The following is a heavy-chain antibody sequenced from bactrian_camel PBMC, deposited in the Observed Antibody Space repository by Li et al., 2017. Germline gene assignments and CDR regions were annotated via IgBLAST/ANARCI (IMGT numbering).Heavy chain of an antibody. CDR2: TYFHGNSI. Sequence: HVQLVESGGGSVQSGGSLRLSCVVTGVTRRNDCMAWFRQRPGKEREGVATTYFHGNSIWYTDSVKGRFTASQVFANNTGYLQMDRLKPEDTAMYYCAARRYVAGYCPFQEDKYNFWGQGTQVTVS. D-gene: IGHD1*01. CDR1: GVTRRNDC. V-gene: IGHV3S6*01. CDR3: AARRYVAGYCPFQEDKYNF. J-gene: IGHJ4*01.